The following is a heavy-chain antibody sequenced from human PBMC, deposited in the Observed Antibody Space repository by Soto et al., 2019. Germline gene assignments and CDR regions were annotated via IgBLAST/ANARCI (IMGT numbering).Heavy chain of an antibody. CDR1: GLSFTGYY. D-gene: IGHD5-12*01. V-gene: IGHV1-2*02. CDR2: INAHSGGT. Sequence: ASVKVSCKACGLSFTGYYIHWLRQAPGQGLEWMGWINAHSGGTEYAQKFQGRVTLTRDTSIATAYLTLTSLTSDDTALYYCAKDLTRQIDYWLGPWGQGTQVTVSS. CDR3: AKDLTRQIDYWLGP. J-gene: IGHJ5*02.